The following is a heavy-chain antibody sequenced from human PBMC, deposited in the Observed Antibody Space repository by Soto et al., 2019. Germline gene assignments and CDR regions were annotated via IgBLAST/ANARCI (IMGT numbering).Heavy chain of an antibody. J-gene: IGHJ4*02. CDR1: GGSFSGYY. D-gene: IGHD6-13*01. CDR2: INHSGRT. V-gene: IGHV4-34*01. CDR3: ARGRYSSSWSHDY. Sequence: QVQLQQWGAGLLKPSETLSLTCAVYGGSFSGYYWSWIRQPPGKGLEWMGEINHSGRTNYNTSLKGRVTISVDTSKNQFSLKLSSVTGADTAVYYCARGRYSSSWSHDYWGQGTLVTVSS.